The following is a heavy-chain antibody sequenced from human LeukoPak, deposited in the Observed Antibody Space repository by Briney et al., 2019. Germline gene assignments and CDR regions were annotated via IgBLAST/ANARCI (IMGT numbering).Heavy chain of an antibody. Sequence: ASVKVSCKASGYTFTSYAMHWVRQAPGQRLEWMGWINAGNGNTKYSQKFQGRVTITRDTSAGTAYMELSSLRSEDTAVYYCARDLSGSGSYPDYWGQGTLVTVSS. J-gene: IGHJ4*02. CDR2: INAGNGNT. CDR3: ARDLSGSGSYPDY. V-gene: IGHV1-3*01. D-gene: IGHD3-10*01. CDR1: GYTFTSYA.